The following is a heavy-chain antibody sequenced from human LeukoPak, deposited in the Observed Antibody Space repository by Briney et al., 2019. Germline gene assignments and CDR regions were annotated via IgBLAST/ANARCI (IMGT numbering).Heavy chain of an antibody. D-gene: IGHD3-22*01. CDR1: GYTFTSYY. V-gene: IGHV1-46*01. J-gene: IGHJ4*02. Sequence: ASVRVSCKASGYTFTSYYMNWVRQAPGQGLEWMGMINPSGDSTNYAQKFQGRVTVTRDTSTSTVYMELSSLRSEDTAVYYCARGSINYNSGGYYDNPPLDYWGQGTLVTVSS. CDR3: ARGSINYNSGGYYDNPPLDY. CDR2: INPSGDST.